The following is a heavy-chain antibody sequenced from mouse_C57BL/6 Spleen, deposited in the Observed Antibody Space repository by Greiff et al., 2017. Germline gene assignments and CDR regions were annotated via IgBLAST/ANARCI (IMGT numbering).Heavy chain of an antibody. Sequence: QVQLQQPGAELVKPGASVKLSCKASGYTFTSYWMQWVKQRPGQGLEWIGEIDPSDSYTNYNQKFKGKATLTVDTSSSTAYMQLSSLTSEDSAVXYCASPIYYGNPYYFDDWGKGTTLTVSS. CDR2: IDPSDSYT. CDR1: GYTFTSYW. V-gene: IGHV1-50*01. J-gene: IGHJ2*01. CDR3: ASPIYYGNPYYFDD. D-gene: IGHD2-1*01.